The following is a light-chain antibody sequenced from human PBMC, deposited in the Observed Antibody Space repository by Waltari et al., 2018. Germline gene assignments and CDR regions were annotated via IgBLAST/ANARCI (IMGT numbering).Light chain of an antibody. Sequence: DIQMTQSPSTLSASLGETVTITCRASQEIGVSLTWYQQKPGNAPKLLISRAAHLEEGGPSRFIGSGAEMEFARTITRRQQDDSATYHCRQCYTCACTFGRGTRLEIK. V-gene: IGKV1-5*03. CDR3: RQCYTCACT. CDR1: QEIGVS. J-gene: IGKJ2*02. CDR2: RAA.